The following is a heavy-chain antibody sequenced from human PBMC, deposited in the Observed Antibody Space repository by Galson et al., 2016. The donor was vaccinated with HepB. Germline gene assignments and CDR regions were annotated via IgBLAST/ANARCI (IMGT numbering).Heavy chain of an antibody. CDR3: AKDPNGDYVGAFDD. D-gene: IGHD4-17*01. Sequence: SLRLSRAASGFTFSSYAMTWVRQAPGKGLEWVPSIFGSGAGTRYADSVKGRFTISRDNSKNTLYLQMNTLRAEDTALYYCAKDPNGDYVGAFDDWGQGTMVTVSS. CDR2: IFGSGAGT. V-gene: IGHV3-23*01. J-gene: IGHJ3*01. CDR1: GFTFSSYA.